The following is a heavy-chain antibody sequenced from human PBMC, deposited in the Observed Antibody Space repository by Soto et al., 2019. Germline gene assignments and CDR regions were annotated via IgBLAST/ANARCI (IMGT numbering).Heavy chain of an antibody. D-gene: IGHD3-10*01. CDR1: GFTFSDYY. J-gene: IGHJ6*02. V-gene: IGHV3-11*01. CDR2: ISSSGSTI. CDR3: ARDHYYGSGSYYNVVSYYGMDV. Sequence: LRLSCAASGFTFSDYYMSWIRQAPGKGLEWVSYISSSGSTIYYADSVKGRFTIPRDNAKNSLYLQMNSLRAEDTAVYYCARDHYYGSGSYYNVVSYYGMDVWGQGTTVTVSS.